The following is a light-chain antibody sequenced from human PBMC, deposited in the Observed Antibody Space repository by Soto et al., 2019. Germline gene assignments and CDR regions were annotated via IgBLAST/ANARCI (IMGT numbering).Light chain of an antibody. J-gene: IGKJ4*01. CDR2: GSS. V-gene: IGKV3D-15*01. CDR3: QQYNNWGLS. CDR1: ENVGTN. Sequence: IVMTQSPATLTVSPGDEATLSCRASENVGTNLAWYQQKPGQAPRLLIYGSSTRATGIPATFSGSGSGTEFTLTISSLQSEESAIYYCQQYNNWGLSFGGGTKVEIK.